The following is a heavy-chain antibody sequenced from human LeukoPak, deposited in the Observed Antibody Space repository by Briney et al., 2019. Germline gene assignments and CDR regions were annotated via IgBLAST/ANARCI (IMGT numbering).Heavy chain of an antibody. D-gene: IGHD1-26*01. V-gene: IGHV4-31*03. J-gene: IGHJ5*02. Sequence: SETLSLTCTVSGGSISSGGYYWSRIRQHPGKGLEWIGYIYYSGSTYYNPSLKSRVTISVDTSKNQFSLKLSSVTAADTAVYYCARDRGSGSYGWFDPWGQGTLVTVSS. CDR1: GGSISSGGYY. CDR3: ARDRGSGSYGWFDP. CDR2: IYYSGST.